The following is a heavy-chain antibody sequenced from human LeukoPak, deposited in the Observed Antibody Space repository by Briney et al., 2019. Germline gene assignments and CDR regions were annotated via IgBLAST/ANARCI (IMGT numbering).Heavy chain of an antibody. Sequence: QPGGSLRLSCAASGFTFSSYSMNWVRQAPGKGLEWVSSISSSSSYIYYADSVKGRFTISRDNAKNSLYLQMNSLRAEDTAVYYCAREKAASSVYYFDYWGQGTLVTVSS. V-gene: IGHV3-21*01. CDR1: GFTFSSYS. J-gene: IGHJ4*02. CDR3: AREKAASSVYYFDY. D-gene: IGHD6-13*01. CDR2: ISSSSSYI.